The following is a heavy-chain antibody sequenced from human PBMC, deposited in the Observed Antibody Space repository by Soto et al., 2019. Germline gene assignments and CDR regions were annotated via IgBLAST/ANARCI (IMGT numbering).Heavy chain of an antibody. Sequence: GGSLRLSCAASGFTFSDHCMDWVRQAPGKGLEWVGRTRIKANSYTTEYAASVKGRFTISRDDSKNSLYLQMNSLKTEDTAVYYCASTTSIIYGDYGYYYYGMDVWGQGTTVTVSS. V-gene: IGHV3-72*01. J-gene: IGHJ6*02. CDR3: ASTTSIIYGDYGYYYYGMDV. CDR2: TRIKANSYTT. CDR1: GFTFSDHC. D-gene: IGHD4-17*01.